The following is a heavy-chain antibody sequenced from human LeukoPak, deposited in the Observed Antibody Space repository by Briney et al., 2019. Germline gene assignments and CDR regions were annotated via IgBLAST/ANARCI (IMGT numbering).Heavy chain of an antibody. D-gene: IGHD3-3*01. CDR2: ISWNSGSI. CDR1: GFTFDDYA. CDR3: ARDRAGVLRFFLRQSRNYGMDV. J-gene: IGHJ6*02. Sequence: GGSLRLSCAASGFTFDDYAMHWVRQAPGKGLEWVSGISWNSGSIGYADSVKGRFTISRDNAKNSLYLQMNSLRDEDTAVYYCARDRAGVLRFFLRQSRNYGMDVWGQGTTVTVSS. V-gene: IGHV3-9*01.